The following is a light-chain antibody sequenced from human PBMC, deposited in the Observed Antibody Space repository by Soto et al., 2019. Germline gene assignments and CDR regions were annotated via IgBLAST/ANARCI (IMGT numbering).Light chain of an antibody. CDR2: WAS. CDR3: QQYYSTPPT. J-gene: IGKJ1*01. CDR1: QSVLYSSNNKNY. V-gene: IGKV4-1*01. Sequence: DIVMTQSPDSLAVSLGERATINCKSSQSVLYSSNNKNYLAWYQQKPGQPPKLLIYWASTRESGVPDRFSGSRSWTDFTLTISTLQAEDVAFYYCQQYYSTPPTFGQGTKVEIK.